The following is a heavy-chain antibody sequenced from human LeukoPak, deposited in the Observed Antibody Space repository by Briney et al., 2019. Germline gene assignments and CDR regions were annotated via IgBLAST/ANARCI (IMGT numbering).Heavy chain of an antibody. CDR1: GGSFSGYY. Sequence: PSETLSLTCAVYGGSFSGYYWSWIRQPPGKGLEWIGEINHSGSTNYNPSLKSRVTISVDKSKNQFSLKLSSVTAADTAVYYCARRRVAGTRYFRERLYDAFDIWGQGTMVTVSS. D-gene: IGHD6-19*01. J-gene: IGHJ3*02. CDR2: INHSGST. V-gene: IGHV4-34*01. CDR3: ARRRVAGTRYFRERLYDAFDI.